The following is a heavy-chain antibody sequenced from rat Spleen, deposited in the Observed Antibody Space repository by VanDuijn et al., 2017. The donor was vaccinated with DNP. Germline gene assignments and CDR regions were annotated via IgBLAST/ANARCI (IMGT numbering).Heavy chain of an antibody. J-gene: IGHJ2*01. V-gene: IGHV5-31*01. CDR1: GFTFNSYW. Sequence: EVQLVESGGDLVQPGRSLKLSCVASGFTFNSYWMFWVRQAPGKGLEWVASINTDGGSTYYPDSVKGRFAISRDNAKSTLYLQMNSLRSEDMATYYCVRWNSGHFDYWGQGVMVTVSS. CDR2: INTDGGST. CDR3: VRWNSGHFDY. D-gene: IGHD4-3*01.